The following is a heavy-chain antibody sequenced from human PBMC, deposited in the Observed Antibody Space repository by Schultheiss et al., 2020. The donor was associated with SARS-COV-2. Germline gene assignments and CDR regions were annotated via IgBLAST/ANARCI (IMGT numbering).Heavy chain of an antibody. D-gene: IGHD3-9*01. V-gene: IGHV3-30*18. J-gene: IGHJ4*02. Sequence: GGSLRLSCAASGFTFSSYAMSWVRQAPGKGLEWLTLISYDGTKKYYADSVKGRFTISRDNSKSTLYLQMNSLRAEDTAVYYCAKLLRYFDWDPLDYWGQGTLVTVSS. CDR3: AKLLRYFDWDPLDY. CDR2: ISYDGTKK. CDR1: GFTFSSYA.